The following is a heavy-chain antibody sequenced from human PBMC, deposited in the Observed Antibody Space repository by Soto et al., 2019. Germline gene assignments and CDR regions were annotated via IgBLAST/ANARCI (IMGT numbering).Heavy chain of an antibody. CDR2: ITYDGSKK. D-gene: IGHD1-7*01. Sequence: QAQLVESGGGVVQPGRSLRLSCAASGFTFSHYAMHWVRQAPGKGLEWVAIITYDGSKKYYGDSVKGRFTISRDNSKNTWYLQMNSLRVKDTAVFYCARDVAGENYFHPWGQGTPVTVS. CDR1: GFTFSHYA. CDR3: ARDVAGENYFHP. J-gene: IGHJ5*02. V-gene: IGHV3-30-3*01.